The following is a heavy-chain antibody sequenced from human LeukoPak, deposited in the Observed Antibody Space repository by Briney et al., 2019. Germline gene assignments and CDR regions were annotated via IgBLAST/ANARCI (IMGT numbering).Heavy chain of an antibody. D-gene: IGHD1-1*01. CDR2: ISGSGGRT. CDR1: GFTFSDYY. V-gene: IGHV3-23*01. Sequence: GGSLRLSCAASGFTFSDYYMSWIRQAPGKGLEWVSAISGSGGRTYYADSVKGRFTISRDNSKNTLYLQMNSLRVEDTAIYYCAKDKGYNWSPDAFDIWGQGTMVTVSS. J-gene: IGHJ3*02. CDR3: AKDKGYNWSPDAFDI.